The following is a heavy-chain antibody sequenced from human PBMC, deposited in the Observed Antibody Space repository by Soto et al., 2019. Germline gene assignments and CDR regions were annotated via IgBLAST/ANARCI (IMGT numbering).Heavy chain of an antibody. J-gene: IGHJ6*02. V-gene: IGHV1-2*04. CDR1: GYSFTDYH. CDR3: ARGHSTDCSNGVCSFFYNHELDV. Sequence: ASVKVSCKASGYSFTDYHIHWVRQAPGQGLEWLGRINPKSGGTSTAQKFQGWVTMTRDRSISTVYMELTRLRSDDTAVYFCARGHSTDCSNGVCSFFYNHELDVWGQGTTVTVSS. CDR2: INPKSGGT. D-gene: IGHD2-8*01.